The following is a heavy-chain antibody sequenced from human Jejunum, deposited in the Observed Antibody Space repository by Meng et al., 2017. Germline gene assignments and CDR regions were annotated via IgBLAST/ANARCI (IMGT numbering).Heavy chain of an antibody. CDR3: ARGNYSDPEGYSNFYYILDV. CDR1: GFRFSNYY. Sequence: GESLKISCAASGFRFSNYYMTWIRQAPGKGLEWISYISGRGTTIYNADSVKGRFTISRNNAKNSLYWQMDSRRGDDTAVYYCARGNYSDPEGYSNFYYILDVCGQGTTVTVSS. D-gene: IGHD3-3*02. V-gene: IGHV3-11*04. J-gene: IGHJ6*02. CDR2: ISGRGTTI.